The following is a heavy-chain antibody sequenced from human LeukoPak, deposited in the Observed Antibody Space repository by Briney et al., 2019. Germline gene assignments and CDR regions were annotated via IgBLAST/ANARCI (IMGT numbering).Heavy chain of an antibody. CDR3: ARGWEYSSAQP. CDR2: INHSGST. CDR1: GGSFSGYY. V-gene: IGHV4-34*01. Sequence: SETLSLTCAVYGGSFSGYYWSWIRQPPGKGLEWIGEINHSGSTNYNPSLKSRVTISVDTSKNQFSLKLSSVTAADTAVYYCARGWEYSSAQPWGQGTLVTVSS. D-gene: IGHD6-19*01. J-gene: IGHJ5*02.